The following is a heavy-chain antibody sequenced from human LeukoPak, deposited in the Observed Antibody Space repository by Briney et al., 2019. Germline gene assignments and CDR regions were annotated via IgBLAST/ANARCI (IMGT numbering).Heavy chain of an antibody. CDR1: GFTFSSYE. Sequence: GGSLRLSCAASGFTFSSYEMNWVRQAPGKGLEWGSYIGSSGSTIHYADSVKGRFTISRDNAKNSLYLQMNSLRAEDTAVYYCARGGTTTVTTRFFDYWGQGTLVTVSS. CDR2: IGSSGSTI. J-gene: IGHJ4*02. D-gene: IGHD4-17*01. V-gene: IGHV3-48*03. CDR3: ARGGTTTVTTRFFDY.